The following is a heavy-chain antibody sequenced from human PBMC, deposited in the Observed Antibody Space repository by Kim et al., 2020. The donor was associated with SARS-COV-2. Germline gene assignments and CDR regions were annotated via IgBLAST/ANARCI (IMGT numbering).Heavy chain of an antibody. Sequence: ASVKVSCKASGYTFTSYGISWVRQAPGQGLEWMGWISADNGNTNYAQKLQGRVTMTTDTSTSTAYMELRSLRSDDTAVYYCARVGGYCSGGSCYSGDAFDIWGQGTMVTVSS. V-gene: IGHV1-18*04. D-gene: IGHD2-15*01. J-gene: IGHJ3*02. CDR2: ISADNGNT. CDR3: ARVGGYCSGGSCYSGDAFDI. CDR1: GYTFTSYG.